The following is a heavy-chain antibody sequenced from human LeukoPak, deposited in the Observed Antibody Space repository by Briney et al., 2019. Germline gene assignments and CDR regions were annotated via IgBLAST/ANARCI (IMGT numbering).Heavy chain of an antibody. CDR1: GYTFTGYY. Sequence: ASVTVSCKASGYTFTGYYIHWVRQAPGQALEWMGWINPNSGGTNYAQKLQGRVTMTRDTSITTAYLYLSMLRSDDTAVYFCARDRYVARYFDYWGQGTLVTVSS. CDR3: ARDRYVARYFDY. J-gene: IGHJ4*02. CDR2: INPNSGGT. D-gene: IGHD3-16*01. V-gene: IGHV1-2*02.